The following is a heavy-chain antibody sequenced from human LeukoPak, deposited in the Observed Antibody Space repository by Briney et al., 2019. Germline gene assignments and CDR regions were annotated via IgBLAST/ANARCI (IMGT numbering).Heavy chain of an antibody. Sequence: GGSLRLSCAASGFTFSSYAMHWVRQAPGKGLEWVAVISYDGSNKYYADSVKGRFTISRDNSKNTLYLQMNSLRAEDTAVYYCARVEYSSGPTYDYWGQGTLVTVSS. D-gene: IGHD6-19*01. J-gene: IGHJ4*02. CDR2: ISYDGSNK. V-gene: IGHV3-30*04. CDR1: GFTFSSYA. CDR3: ARVEYSSGPTYDY.